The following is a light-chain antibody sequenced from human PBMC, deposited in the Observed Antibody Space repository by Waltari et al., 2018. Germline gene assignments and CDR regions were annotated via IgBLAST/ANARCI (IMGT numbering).Light chain of an antibody. V-gene: IGKV2-28*01. CDR3: MQSLQSLWT. J-gene: IGKJ1*01. Sequence: DIVVTQSPLYLPVTPGEPASISCRSSQSLLHLNGNNYLDWYLQKPVQSPQLLIYLGSSRASGVPDRFSGSGSGTDFTLRISRVEAEDVGVYYCMQSLQSLWTFGPGTKVEIK. CDR2: LGS. CDR1: QSLLHLNGNNY.